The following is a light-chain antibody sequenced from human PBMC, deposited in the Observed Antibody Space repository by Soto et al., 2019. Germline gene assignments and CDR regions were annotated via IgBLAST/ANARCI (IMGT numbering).Light chain of an antibody. V-gene: IGKV1-8*01. Sequence: AIRMTQSPSSLSASIGDTVTITCRASQDIGSVLAWYQQKPGTAPKVLISGASDLHGGVPSRFRGSGSRTDFTLTITHLQSEDFATYYCQHYLNYPITFGQGTRL. CDR1: QDIGSV. CDR3: QHYLNYPIT. J-gene: IGKJ5*01. CDR2: GAS.